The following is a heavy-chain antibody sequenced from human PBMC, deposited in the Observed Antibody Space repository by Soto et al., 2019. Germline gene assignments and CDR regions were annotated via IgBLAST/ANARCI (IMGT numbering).Heavy chain of an antibody. CDR1: GFTFSSYA. Sequence: GGSLRLSCAASGFTFSSYAMSWVRQAPGKGLEWVSAISGSGGSTYYADSVKGRFTISRDNSKNTLYLQMNSLRAEDTAVYYCAKDLNPGIAAGTNAFEIWGQGTMVTVSS. J-gene: IGHJ3*02. CDR2: ISGSGGST. V-gene: IGHV3-23*01. CDR3: AKDLNPGIAAGTNAFEI. D-gene: IGHD6-13*01.